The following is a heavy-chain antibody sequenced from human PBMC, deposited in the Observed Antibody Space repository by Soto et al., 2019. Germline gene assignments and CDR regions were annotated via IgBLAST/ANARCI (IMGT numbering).Heavy chain of an antibody. D-gene: IGHD1-26*01. CDR1: GYPFTGYY. J-gene: IGHJ3*02. V-gene: IGHV1-2*04. Sequence: SAKVTCKASGYPFTGYYMHWVRQDPGQGLEWMGWINPNSGGTNYAQKFQGWVTMTRDTSISTAYMELSRLRSDDTAVYYCARISYSGSNDAFDIWGQGSMVNV. CDR2: INPNSGGT. CDR3: ARISYSGSNDAFDI.